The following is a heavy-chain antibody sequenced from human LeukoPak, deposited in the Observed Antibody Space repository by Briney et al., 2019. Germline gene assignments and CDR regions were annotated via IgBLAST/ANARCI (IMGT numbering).Heavy chain of an antibody. CDR3: ARSSEIAAAFDY. J-gene: IGHJ4*02. CDR1: GFTFSSYA. D-gene: IGHD6-13*01. Sequence: GGSLRLSCAASGFTFSSYAMHWVRQAPGKGLEYVSAISSNGGSTYYANSVKGRFTISRDNSKNTLYLQMGSLRAEDMAVYYCARSSEIAAAFDYWGQGALVTVSS. V-gene: IGHV3-64*01. CDR2: ISSNGGST.